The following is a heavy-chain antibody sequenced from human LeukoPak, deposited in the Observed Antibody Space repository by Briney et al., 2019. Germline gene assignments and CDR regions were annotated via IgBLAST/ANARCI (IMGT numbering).Heavy chain of an antibody. CDR2: IKTRSEGETT. Sequence: PGGSLRLSCVASGFTFSDAWVSWVRQAPGKGLEWIARIKTRSEGETTDYVTSVKGRFTISRDDSENTLYLQMNSLKTEDTAVYYCATSRVGYWGQGTLVTVSS. D-gene: IGHD1-26*01. CDR1: GFTFSDAW. J-gene: IGHJ4*02. V-gene: IGHV3-15*01. CDR3: ATSRVGY.